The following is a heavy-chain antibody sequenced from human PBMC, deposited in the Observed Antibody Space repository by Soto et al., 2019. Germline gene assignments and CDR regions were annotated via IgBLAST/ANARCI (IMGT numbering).Heavy chain of an antibody. CDR1: GLTFSNYV. CDR2: ISGSGGAT. V-gene: IGHV3-23*01. D-gene: IGHD1-20*01. CDR3: AKSGIIGTQQGSSDS. J-gene: IGHJ4*02. Sequence: EVQLLESGGGLVQPGGSLRLSCAGSGLTFSNYVMSWVRQAPGKGLEWVSAISGSGGATDYAGSVRGRFTISRDNSKNTLYLQMNILGAEDTALYYCAKSGIIGTQQGSSDSWGQGTLVTVSS.